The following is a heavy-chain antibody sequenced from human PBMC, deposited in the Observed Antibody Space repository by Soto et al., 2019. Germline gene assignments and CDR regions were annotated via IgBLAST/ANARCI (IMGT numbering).Heavy chain of an antibody. CDR2: ISAYNGNT. CDR3: ARDRGEVLRYFDWFIDY. Sequence: GASVKVSCKASGYTFTSYGISWVRQAPGQGLEWMGWISAYNGNTNYAQKLQGRVTMTTDTSTSTAYMELRSLRSDDTAVYYCARDRGEVLRYFDWFIDYWGQGTLVTVSS. J-gene: IGHJ4*02. D-gene: IGHD3-9*01. CDR1: GYTFTSYG. V-gene: IGHV1-18*01.